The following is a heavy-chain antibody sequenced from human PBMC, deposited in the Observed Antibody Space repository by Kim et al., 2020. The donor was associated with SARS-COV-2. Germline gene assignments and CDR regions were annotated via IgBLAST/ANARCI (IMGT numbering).Heavy chain of an antibody. CDR1: GYTLTELS. Sequence: ASVKVSCKVSGYTLTELSMHWVRQAPGKGLEWMGGFDPEDGETIYAQKFQGRVTMTEDTSTDTAYMELSSLRSEDTAVYYCATDSLVSSNYVSYYGMDVWGQGTTVTVSS. J-gene: IGHJ6*02. CDR2: FDPEDGET. D-gene: IGHD4-4*01. CDR3: ATDSLVSSNYVSYYGMDV. V-gene: IGHV1-24*01.